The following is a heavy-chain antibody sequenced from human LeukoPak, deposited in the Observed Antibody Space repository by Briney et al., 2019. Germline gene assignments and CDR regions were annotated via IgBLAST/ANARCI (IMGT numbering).Heavy chain of an antibody. J-gene: IGHJ4*02. Sequence: GGSLRLSCAASGFTFSSYSMNWVRQAPGKGLEWVSSISSSSSYIYYADSVKGRFTISRDNAKNSLYLQMNSLRAEDTAVYYCARGLQWLVPFDYWGQGTLVTVSS. D-gene: IGHD6-19*01. CDR2: ISSSSSYI. CDR1: GFTFSSYS. V-gene: IGHV3-21*01. CDR3: ARGLQWLVPFDY.